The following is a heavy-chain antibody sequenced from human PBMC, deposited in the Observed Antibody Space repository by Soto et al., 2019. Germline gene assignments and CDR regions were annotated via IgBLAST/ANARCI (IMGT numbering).Heavy chain of an antibody. CDR1: GGSISSGGYY. CDR3: ERDRKHKNGYAP. CDR2: IYYSGST. V-gene: IGHV4-31*03. Sequence: SETLSLTCTVSGGSISSGGYYWSWIRQHPGKGLEWIGYIYYSGSTYYNPSLKSRVTISVDTSKNQFSLKLSSVTAADTAVYYCERDRKHKNGYAPGARGPPVPVS. J-gene: IGHJ5*02.